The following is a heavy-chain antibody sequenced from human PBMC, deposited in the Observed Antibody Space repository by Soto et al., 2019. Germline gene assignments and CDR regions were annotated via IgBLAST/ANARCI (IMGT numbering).Heavy chain of an antibody. Sequence: SETLSLTCTVSGGSISSGDYYWSWIRQPPGKGLEWIGYIYYSGSTYYNPSLKSRVTISVDTSKNHFSLKLSSVTAADTAVYFCARAYYYDSSGYYPFDYWGQGTLVTVSS. J-gene: IGHJ4*02. CDR1: GGSISSGDYY. V-gene: IGHV4-30-4*01. CDR2: IYYSGST. D-gene: IGHD3-22*01. CDR3: ARAYYYDSSGYYPFDY.